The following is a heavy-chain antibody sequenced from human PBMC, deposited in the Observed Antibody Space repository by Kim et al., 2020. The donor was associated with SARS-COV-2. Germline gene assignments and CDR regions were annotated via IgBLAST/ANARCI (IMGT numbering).Heavy chain of an antibody. Sequence: SETLSLTCAVYGGSFSGYYWSWIRQPPGKGLEWIGEINHSGSTNYNPSLKSRVTISVDTSKNQFSLKLSSVTAADTAVYYCARAQGDPPVGYSDYWGQGTLVTVSS. D-gene: IGHD3-16*01. J-gene: IGHJ4*02. V-gene: IGHV4-34*01. CDR3: ARAQGDPPVGYSDY. CDR1: GGSFSGYY. CDR2: INHSGST.